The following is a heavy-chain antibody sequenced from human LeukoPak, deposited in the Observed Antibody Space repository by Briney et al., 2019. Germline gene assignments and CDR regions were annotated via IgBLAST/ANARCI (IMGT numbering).Heavy chain of an antibody. Sequence: ASVKVSRKASEYTFTRHFMHWGRQAPGPRGEWVGWINPNSGGTNYAQKFQGRVTMTRDTSISTAYMELSRLKSDDTAVYYCARVRPYSSGWNFDYWGQGTLLTVSS. CDR2: INPNSGGT. J-gene: IGHJ4*02. CDR3: ARVRPYSSGWNFDY. CDR1: EYTFTRHF. V-gene: IGHV1-2*02. D-gene: IGHD6-19*01.